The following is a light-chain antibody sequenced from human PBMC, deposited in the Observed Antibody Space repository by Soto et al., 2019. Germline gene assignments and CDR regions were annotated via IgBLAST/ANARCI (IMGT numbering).Light chain of an antibody. Sequence: QSVLTQPPSVSGAPGQRVIISCTGSSSNIGAGYDVHWYQQLPGTAPKLLIYGNSNRPSGVPDRFSGSKSGTSASLAITGLQAEDEADYYCQSYDSSLSGVFGTGTKLTVL. J-gene: IGLJ1*01. CDR1: SSNIGAGYD. CDR3: QSYDSSLSGV. CDR2: GNS. V-gene: IGLV1-40*01.